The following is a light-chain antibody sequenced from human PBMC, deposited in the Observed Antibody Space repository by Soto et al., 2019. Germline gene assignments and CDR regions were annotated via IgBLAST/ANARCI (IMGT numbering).Light chain of an antibody. CDR2: GVT. V-gene: IGLV2-14*03. J-gene: IGLJ1*01. CDR1: YNDIGTYDY. CDR3: SSLTSNRIYV. Sequence: VLTQPTSVSGSPGQSITISCTGNYNDIGTYDYVSWYQQHPGRAPRLLIHGVTTRPSGISGRFSASKSGLTASLTISGLQPEDEADYYCSSLTSNRIYVFGPGTKVTVL.